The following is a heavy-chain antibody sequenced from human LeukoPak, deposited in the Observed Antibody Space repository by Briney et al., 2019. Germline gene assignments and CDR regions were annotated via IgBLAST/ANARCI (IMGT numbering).Heavy chain of an antibody. CDR2: INHSGST. CDR3: ARLGPRYCSSTSCPNWFDP. CDR1: GGSFSGYY. J-gene: IGHJ5*02. Sequence: SSETLSLTCAVYGGSFSGYYWSWIRQPPGKGLEWIGEINHSGSTNCNPSLKSRVTISVDTSKNQFSLKLSSVTAADTAVYYCARLGPRYCSSTSCPNWFDPWGQGTLVTVSS. V-gene: IGHV4-34*01. D-gene: IGHD2-2*01.